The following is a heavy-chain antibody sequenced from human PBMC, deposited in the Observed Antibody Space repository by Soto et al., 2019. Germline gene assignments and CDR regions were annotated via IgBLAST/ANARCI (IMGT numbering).Heavy chain of an antibody. D-gene: IGHD1-26*01. Sequence: PGGSLRLSCAASGFTVSSYGMHWVRQAPGKGLEWVAVISYDGSNKYYADSVKGRFTISRDNSKNTLYLQMNSLRAEDTAVYYCAKDRVGATNYYYGMDVWGQGTTVTVSS. J-gene: IGHJ6*02. CDR1: GFTVSSYG. CDR2: ISYDGSNK. V-gene: IGHV3-30*18. CDR3: AKDRVGATNYYYGMDV.